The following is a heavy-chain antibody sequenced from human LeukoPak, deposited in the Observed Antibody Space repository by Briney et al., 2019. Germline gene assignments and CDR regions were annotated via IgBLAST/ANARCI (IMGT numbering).Heavy chain of an antibody. J-gene: IGHJ3*02. CDR3: ARNYGGYDLDAFDI. CDR2: IYYSGST. D-gene: IGHD5-12*01. CDR1: GGSFSGYY. Sequence: SETLSLTCAVYGGSFSGYYWSWIRQHPGKGLEWIGYIYYSGSTYYNPSLKSRVTISVDTSKNQFSLKLSSVTAADTAVYYCARNYGGYDLDAFDIWGQGTMVTVSS. V-gene: IGHV4-31*11.